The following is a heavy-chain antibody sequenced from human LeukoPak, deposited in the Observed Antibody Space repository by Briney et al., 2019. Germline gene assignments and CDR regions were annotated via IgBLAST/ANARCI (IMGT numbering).Heavy chain of an antibody. CDR2: IIPIFGTA. V-gene: IGHV1-69*13. D-gene: IGHD3-22*01. J-gene: IGHJ4*02. CDR3: ARDWYYYDSSGYYYALRY. Sequence: SVKVSCKASGGTFSSYDISWVRQAPGQGLEWMGGIIPIFGTANYAQKFQGRVTITADESTSTAYMELSSLRSEDTAVYYCARDWYYYDSSGYYYALRYWGQGTLVTVSP. CDR1: GGTFSSYD.